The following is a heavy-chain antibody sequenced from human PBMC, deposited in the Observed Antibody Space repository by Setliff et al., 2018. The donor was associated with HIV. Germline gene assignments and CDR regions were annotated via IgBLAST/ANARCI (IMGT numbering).Heavy chain of an antibody. CDR2: IYYSGNT. CDR3: ARLYGSGHYFAFDF. J-gene: IGHJ4*02. Sequence: SETLSLTCTVSGGSISSSNYYWGWLRQPPGKGLEWIGSIYYSGNTYYNPSLKSRVTISVDTSKNQFSLKLSSVTAADTAVYHCARLYGSGHYFAFDFWGQGALVTVSS. CDR1: GGSISSSNYY. D-gene: IGHD3-10*01. V-gene: IGHV4-39*01.